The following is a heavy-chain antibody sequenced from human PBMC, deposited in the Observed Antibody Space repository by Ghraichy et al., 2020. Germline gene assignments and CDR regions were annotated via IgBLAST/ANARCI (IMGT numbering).Heavy chain of an antibody. J-gene: IGHJ4*02. D-gene: IGHD6-13*01. CDR2: IRWNSGII. V-gene: IGHV3-9*01. CDR1: GFTYDDYA. CDR3: AKDKSSSSWYIDY. Sequence: SLNISCAASGFTYDDYAMHWVRQVPGKGLEWVSGIRWNSGIIGYADSVKGRFTITRDSAKNSLYLQMNSLRVEDTALYYCAKDKSSSSWYIDYWGQGTLVIVSS.